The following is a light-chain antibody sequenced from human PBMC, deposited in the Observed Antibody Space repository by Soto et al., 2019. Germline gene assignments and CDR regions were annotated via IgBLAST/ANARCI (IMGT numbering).Light chain of an antibody. CDR3: EQYEAYPRT. Sequence: DIQMTQSPSTLSASIGDRVTITCRASQNINVWLAWYQQKPGKAPKFLIYQASTLQSGVPSKFRGSGSGTDFTLTISSLQPDDFAAYYCEQYEAYPRTFGQGTKVEIK. CDR2: QAS. J-gene: IGKJ1*01. CDR1: QNINVW. V-gene: IGKV1-5*03.